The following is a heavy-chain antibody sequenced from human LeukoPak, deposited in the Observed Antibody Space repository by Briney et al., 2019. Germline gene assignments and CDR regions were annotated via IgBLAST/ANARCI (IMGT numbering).Heavy chain of an antibody. CDR3: AKDNSDGSGTYDY. CDR1: GFTFDDYT. V-gene: IGHV3-43*01. D-gene: IGHD3-10*01. J-gene: IGHJ4*02. Sequence: GGSLRLSCAAPGFTFDDYTMHWVRQAPGKGLEWVSLISWDGGSTYYADSVKGRFTISRDNSKNSLYLQMNSLRTEDTALYYCAKDNSDGSGTYDYWGQGTLVTVSS. CDR2: ISWDGGST.